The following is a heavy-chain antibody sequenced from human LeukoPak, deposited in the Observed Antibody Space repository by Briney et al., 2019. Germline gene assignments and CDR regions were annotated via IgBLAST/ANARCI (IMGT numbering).Heavy chain of an antibody. J-gene: IGHJ4*02. V-gene: IGHV3-48*03. CDR3: ARMFEF. Sequence: PGGSLRLSCVASGFTFSNYEMNWVRQAPGKGLEWVSYISSSGSTTYYADSVKGRFTIPRDNAKNSLFLQMNSLRAEDTAVYFCARMFEFWGQGTLVTVSS. CDR1: GFTFSNYE. CDR2: ISSSGSTT.